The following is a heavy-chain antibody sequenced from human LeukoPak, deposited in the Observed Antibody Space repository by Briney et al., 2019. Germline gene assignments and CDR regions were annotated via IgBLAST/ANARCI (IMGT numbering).Heavy chain of an antibody. Sequence: SETLSLTCAVYGGSFSGYYWSWIRQPPGKGLEWIGEINYSGSTNYNPSLKSRVTISVDTSKSQFSLKLSSVTAADTAVYYCARGAAGYYYYYMDVWGKGTTVTVSS. V-gene: IGHV4-34*01. CDR1: GGSFSGYY. CDR2: INYSGST. CDR3: ARGAAGYYYYYMDV. D-gene: IGHD6-13*01. J-gene: IGHJ6*03.